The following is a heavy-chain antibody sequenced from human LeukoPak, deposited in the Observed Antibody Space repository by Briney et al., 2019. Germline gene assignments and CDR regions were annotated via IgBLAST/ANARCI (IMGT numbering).Heavy chain of an antibody. CDR3: AKDLGIDYGDYGGTDY. J-gene: IGHJ4*02. CDR1: GFTFSSYA. Sequence: GGSLRLSCAASGFTFSSYAMSWVRQAPGKGLEWVSAISGSGGSTYYADSVKGRFTISRDNSKNTLYLQMSSLRAEDTAVYYCAKDLGIDYGDYGGTDYWGQGTLVTVSS. V-gene: IGHV3-23*01. D-gene: IGHD4-17*01. CDR2: ISGSGGST.